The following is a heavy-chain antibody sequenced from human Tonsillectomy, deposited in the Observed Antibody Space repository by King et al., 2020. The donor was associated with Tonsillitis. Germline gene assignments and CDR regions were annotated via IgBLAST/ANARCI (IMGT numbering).Heavy chain of an antibody. CDR2: IKSKTDGGTT. CDR1: GFTFSNAW. D-gene: IGHD3-16*02. V-gene: IGHV3-15*01. Sequence: VQLVESGGGLVKPGGSLRLSCAASGFTFSNAWMSWVRQAPGKGLEWVGRIKSKTDGGTTDYAAPVKGRFTISRDDSKNTLYLQMNSPKTEDTAVYYCTTAARYDYVWGSYRPDWAQGTLVTVSS. CDR3: TTAARYDYVWGSYRPD. J-gene: IGHJ4*02.